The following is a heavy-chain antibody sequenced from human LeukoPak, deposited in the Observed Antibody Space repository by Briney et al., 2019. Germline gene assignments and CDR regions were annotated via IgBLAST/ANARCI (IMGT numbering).Heavy chain of an antibody. Sequence: GASVKVSCKASGYTFTSYDINGVRQPTGQGLEWMGWMNPNRGNTGYAQKFQGRVTMTRNTSIRTAYMELSSLRSEDTAVYYCARGRHVVVPAATSYAFYYYMDVWGKATTVTVSS. V-gene: IGHV1-8*01. CDR2: MNPNRGNT. CDR3: ARGRHVVVPAATSYAFYYYMDV. J-gene: IGHJ6*03. D-gene: IGHD2-2*01. CDR1: GYTFTSYD.